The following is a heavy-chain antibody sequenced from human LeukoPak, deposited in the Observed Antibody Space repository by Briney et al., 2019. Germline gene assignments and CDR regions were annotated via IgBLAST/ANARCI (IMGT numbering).Heavy chain of an antibody. CDR1: GFTFSSYA. CDR2: IGSSGDST. V-gene: IGHV3-23*01. CDR3: AKYRLKFDY. D-gene: IGHD1-26*01. J-gene: IGHJ4*02. Sequence: PGGSLRLSCAASGFTFSSYAMSWVRQAPGKGLEWVSSIGSSGDSTYYANSVKGRFTISRDNSKNTLYLQMNSLRAEDTALYYCAKYRLKFDYWGQGTLVTVSS.